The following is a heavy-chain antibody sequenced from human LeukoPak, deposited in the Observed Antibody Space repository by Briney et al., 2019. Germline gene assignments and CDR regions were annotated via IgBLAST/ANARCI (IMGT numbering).Heavy chain of an antibody. Sequence: PGGSLRLSCAASGFTFSSYEMNWVRQAPGKGLGWVSYISSSGSTIYYADSVKGRFTISRDNAKNSLYLQMNSLRAEDTAVYYCARDLAAMAFDYWGQGTLVTVSS. CDR3: ARDLAAMAFDY. CDR1: GFTFSSYE. D-gene: IGHD5-18*01. V-gene: IGHV3-48*03. CDR2: ISSSGSTI. J-gene: IGHJ4*02.